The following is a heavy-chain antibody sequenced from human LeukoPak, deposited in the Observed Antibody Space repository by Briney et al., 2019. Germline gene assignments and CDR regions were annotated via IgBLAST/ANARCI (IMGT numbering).Heavy chain of an antibody. CDR3: ARGSGYLETFDY. J-gene: IGHJ4*02. CDR2: ISYDGSNK. Sequence: GGSLRLSCAASGFTFSSYGMHWVRQAPGKGLEWVAVISYDGSNKYYADSVKGRFTISRDNSRNTLYLQMNSLRAEDTAVYYCARGSGYLETFDYWGQGTLVTVSS. V-gene: IGHV3-30*03. CDR1: GFTFSSYG. D-gene: IGHD3-22*01.